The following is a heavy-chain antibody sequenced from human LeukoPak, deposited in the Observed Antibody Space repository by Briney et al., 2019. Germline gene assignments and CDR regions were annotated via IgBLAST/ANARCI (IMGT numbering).Heavy chain of an antibody. J-gene: IGHJ4*02. D-gene: IGHD3-10*01. CDR3: ARTQHYYGSGSYLFDY. CDR2: IKQDGSEK. CDR1: GFTFSSYW. V-gene: IGHV3-7*01. Sequence: PGGSLRLSCAASGFTFSSYWMSWVRQAPGKGLEWVANIKQDGSEKYYVDSVKGRFTISRDNAKNSLYLQMNSLRAEDTAVYYCARTQHYYGSGSYLFDYWGQGTLVTVSS.